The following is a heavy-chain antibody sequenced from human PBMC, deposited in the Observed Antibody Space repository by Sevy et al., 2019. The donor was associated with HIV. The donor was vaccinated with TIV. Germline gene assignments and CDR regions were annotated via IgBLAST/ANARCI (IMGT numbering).Heavy chain of an antibody. CDR2: IYYSGST. Sequence: SETLSLTCTVSGGSIGSYYWSWIRQPPGKGLEWIGYIYYSGSTNYNPSLKSRVTISVDTSKNQFSLKLSSVTAADTAVYYCARATIKYYYGMDVWGQGTTVTVSS. CDR3: ARATIKYYYGMDV. CDR1: GGSIGSYY. J-gene: IGHJ6*02. V-gene: IGHV4-59*01.